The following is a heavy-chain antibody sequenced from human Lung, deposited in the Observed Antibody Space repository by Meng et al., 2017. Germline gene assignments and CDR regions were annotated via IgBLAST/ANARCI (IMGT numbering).Heavy chain of an antibody. CDR2: IQYSGST. J-gene: IGHJ5*02. CDR1: GCSISSGTYY. D-gene: IGHD3-22*01. V-gene: IGHV4-31*03. Sequence: QVQLQESGPGLVKPSQTLSLTCTVSGCSISSGTYYWGWIRQLPGKGLEWIAYIQYSGSTYYSPSLKSRVTISVDTSKNQLSLKLSSMTAADTAVYYCARYVFDSSSLYSNWFDPWGQGTLVTVSS. CDR3: ARYVFDSSSLYSNWFDP.